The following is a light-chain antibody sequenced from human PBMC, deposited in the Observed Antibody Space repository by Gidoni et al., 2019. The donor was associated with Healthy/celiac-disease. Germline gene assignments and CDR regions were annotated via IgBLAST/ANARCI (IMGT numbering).Light chain of an antibody. CDR2: DVS. CDR1: SSDVGGYNY. J-gene: IGLJ2*01. Sequence: SALTQPASVSGSPGQSITISYTGTSSDVGGYNYVSWYQQHPGKAPKLMIYDVSNRPSGVSNRFSGSKSGNTASLTISGLQAEDEADYYCSSYTSSSTLFGGGTKLTVL. V-gene: IGLV2-14*01. CDR3: SSYTSSSTL.